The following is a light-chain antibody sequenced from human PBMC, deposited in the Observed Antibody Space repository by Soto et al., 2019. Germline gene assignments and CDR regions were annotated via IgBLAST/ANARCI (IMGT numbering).Light chain of an antibody. CDR3: CSYGSSYTYV. CDR1: SSDVGAYNY. CDR2: DVD. Sequence: QSALTQPLSVSWSPGQSVTISCTGTSSDVGAYNYVSWYQQHPGKAPKLMIYDVDKRPSGVPDRFSGSKSGNTASLTISGLQADDEADYYCCSYGSSYTYVFGIGT. V-gene: IGLV2-11*01. J-gene: IGLJ1*01.